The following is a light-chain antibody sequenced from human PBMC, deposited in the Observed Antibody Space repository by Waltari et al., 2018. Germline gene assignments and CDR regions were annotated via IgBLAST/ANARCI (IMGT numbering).Light chain of an antibody. CDR2: AAS. Sequence: DIQMSQSPSSVSASVGDRVTITCRASQGISNWLAWYQQKPGKPPKRLIYAASSLQSGVPTKLSGSGSGKDFTLTISSLQSEEFATYYCQQAKSFPLTFGPGTKVDIK. V-gene: IGKV1-12*01. J-gene: IGKJ3*01. CDR3: QQAKSFPLT. CDR1: QGISNW.